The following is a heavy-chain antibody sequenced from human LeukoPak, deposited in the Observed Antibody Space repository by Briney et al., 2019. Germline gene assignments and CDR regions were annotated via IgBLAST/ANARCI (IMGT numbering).Heavy chain of an antibody. CDR1: GGSISSYY. CDR2: IYYSGST. D-gene: IGHD3-3*01. J-gene: IGHJ4*02. V-gene: IGHV4-59*01. Sequence: SETLSLTCTVSGGSISSYYWSWIRQPPGKGLEWIGYIYYSGSTNYNPSLKSRVTISVDTSKNQFSLKLSSVTAADTAVYYCARTTDYDFWSGYFFDYWGQGTLLTVSS. CDR3: ARTTDYDFWSGYFFDY.